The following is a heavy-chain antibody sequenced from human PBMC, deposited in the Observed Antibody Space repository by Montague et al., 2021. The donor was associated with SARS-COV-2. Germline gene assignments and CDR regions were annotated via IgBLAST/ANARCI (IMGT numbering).Heavy chain of an antibody. Sequence: TLSLTCTVSGGSISSGGYYWSWIRQHPGKGLEWIGYIYYSGSTYYNPSLKSRVTTSVDTSKNQFSLKLTSVTAADTAVYYCARGPRITMIVVVITDIWFDPWGQGTLVTVSS. CDR1: GGSISSGGYY. J-gene: IGHJ5*02. D-gene: IGHD3-22*01. CDR2: IYYSGST. CDR3: ARGPRITMIVVVITDIWFDP. V-gene: IGHV4-31*03.